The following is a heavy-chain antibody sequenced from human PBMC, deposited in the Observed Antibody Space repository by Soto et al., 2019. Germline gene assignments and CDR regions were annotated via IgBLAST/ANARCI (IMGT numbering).Heavy chain of an antibody. CDR1: GFTFSSYS. J-gene: IGHJ6*02. V-gene: IGHV3-21*01. CDR3: ARELHHYYDSSGYGYGGMDV. CDR2: ISSSSSYI. D-gene: IGHD3-22*01. Sequence: EVQLVESGGGLVKPGGSLRLSCAASGFTFSSYSMNWVRQAPAKGLEWVSSISSSSSYIYYADSVKGRFTISRDNAKNSLYLQMNSLRAEDTAVYYCARELHHYYDSSGYGYGGMDVWGHGTTVTVSS.